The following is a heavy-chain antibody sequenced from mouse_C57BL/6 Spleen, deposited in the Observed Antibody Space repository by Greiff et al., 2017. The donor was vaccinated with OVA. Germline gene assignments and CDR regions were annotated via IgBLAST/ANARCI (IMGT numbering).Heavy chain of an antibody. V-gene: IGHV3-6*01. CDR1: GYSITSGYY. J-gene: IGHJ1*03. Sequence: EVQLQESGPGLVQPSQSLSLPCSVTGYSITSGYYWNWIRQFPGNKLEWMGYISYDGSNNYNPSLKNRISITRDTSKNQFFLKLNSVTTEDTDTYYCASLRYFDVWGTGTTVTVSS. CDR3: ASLRYFDV. CDR2: ISYDGSN.